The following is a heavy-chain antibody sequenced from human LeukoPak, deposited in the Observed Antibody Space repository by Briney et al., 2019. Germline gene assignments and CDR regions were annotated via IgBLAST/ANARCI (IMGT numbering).Heavy chain of an antibody. Sequence: GGSLRLSCAASGFTFNSFGMHWVRQAPGKGLEWVAVISYDGSNKYFADSVKGRFTISRDNSKNTLYLQMNSLRAEDTAVYYCARGDSSSWYFNYWGQGTLVTVSS. D-gene: IGHD6-13*01. CDR3: ARGDSSSWYFNY. V-gene: IGHV3-30*03. CDR1: GFTFNSFG. J-gene: IGHJ4*02. CDR2: ISYDGSNK.